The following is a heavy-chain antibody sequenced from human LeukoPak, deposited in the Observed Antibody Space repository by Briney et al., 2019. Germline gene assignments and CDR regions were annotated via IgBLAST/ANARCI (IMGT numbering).Heavy chain of an antibody. CDR1: GFTFGDYA. J-gene: IGHJ4*02. V-gene: IGHV3-49*04. CDR3: NRVPLNPRFSEWLPPDY. CDR2: IRSKAHGGTT. D-gene: IGHD3-3*01. Sequence: PGGSLRLSCTTSGFTFGDYAMSWVRQAPGKGLEWIGFIRSKAHGGTTEYAVSVKGRFTMSRDDFKSIAYLQMNSLKSEDTAVYYCNRVPLNPRFSEWLPPDYWGQGTLVTVSS.